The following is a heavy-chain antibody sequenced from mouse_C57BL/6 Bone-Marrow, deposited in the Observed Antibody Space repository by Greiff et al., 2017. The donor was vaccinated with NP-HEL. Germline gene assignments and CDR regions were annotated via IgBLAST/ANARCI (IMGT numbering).Heavy chain of an antibody. J-gene: IGHJ4*01. CDR1: GYTFTDYY. CDR3: ARPRYCDAMDY. D-gene: IGHD1-1*01. Sequence: VQLQQSGPELVKPGASVKISCKASGYTFTDYYMNWVKQSPGKSLEWIGDINPNNGGTSYNQKFKGKATLTVDKSSSTAYMELRSLTSEDSAVYYCARPRYCDAMDYWGQGTSVTVSS. CDR2: INPNNGGT. V-gene: IGHV1-26*01.